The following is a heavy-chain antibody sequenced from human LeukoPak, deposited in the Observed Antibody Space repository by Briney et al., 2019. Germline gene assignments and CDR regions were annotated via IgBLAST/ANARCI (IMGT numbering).Heavy chain of an antibody. CDR1: GFTFNNAW. CDR2: IKSKTDGGTI. Sequence: GGSLRLSCAASGFTFNNAWISWVRQAPGKGLEWVGRIKSKTDGGTIDYAAPVKGRFTISRDESKNTVYLQMNSLKTEDTAVYYCTTFVSGGTEAPWGQGALVTVSS. CDR3: TTFVSGGTEAP. J-gene: IGHJ5*02. V-gene: IGHV3-15*01. D-gene: IGHD1-1*01.